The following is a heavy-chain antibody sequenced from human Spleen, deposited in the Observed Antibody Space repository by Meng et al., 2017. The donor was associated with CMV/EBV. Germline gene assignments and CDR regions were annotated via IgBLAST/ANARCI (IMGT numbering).Heavy chain of an antibody. J-gene: IGHJ4*02. Sequence: ASVKVSCKASGYTFSGYYIHWVRQAPGQGLEWMGWITPESGGTNYAQKFQGRVTMTKNTSISTAYMELLSLRSDDTAAYYCARRYCTSFNCFFIDRFDYWGQGSLVTVSS. CDR1: GYTFSGYY. D-gene: IGHD2-8*01. CDR3: ARRYCTSFNCFFIDRFDY. CDR2: ITPESGGT. V-gene: IGHV1-2*02.